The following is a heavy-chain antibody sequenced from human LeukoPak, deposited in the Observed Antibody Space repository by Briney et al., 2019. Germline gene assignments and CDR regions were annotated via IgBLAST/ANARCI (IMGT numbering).Heavy chain of an antibody. Sequence: QPGGSLRLSCAASGFTFSSYAMHWVRQAPGKGLEWVAVISYDGSNKYYADSVKGRFTISRDNSKNTLYLQMNSLRAEDTAVYYCARDGSVEMATICLFDYWGQGTLVTVSS. CDR2: ISYDGSNK. CDR3: ARDGSVEMATICLFDY. J-gene: IGHJ4*02. D-gene: IGHD5-24*01. V-gene: IGHV3-30-3*01. CDR1: GFTFSSYA.